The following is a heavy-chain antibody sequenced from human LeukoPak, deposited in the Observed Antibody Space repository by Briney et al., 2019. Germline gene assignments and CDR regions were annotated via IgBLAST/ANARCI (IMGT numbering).Heavy chain of an antibody. Sequence: GSSVKVSCKASGGTFSSYAISWVRQAPGQGLEWMGRIIPILGIANYAQKFQGRVTITADKSTSAAYMELSSLRSEDTAVYYCARYYYDSSGYYYGDYYYGMDVWGQGTTVTVSS. CDR3: ARYYYDSSGYYYGDYYYGMDV. V-gene: IGHV1-69*04. D-gene: IGHD3-22*01. J-gene: IGHJ6*02. CDR1: GGTFSSYA. CDR2: IIPILGIA.